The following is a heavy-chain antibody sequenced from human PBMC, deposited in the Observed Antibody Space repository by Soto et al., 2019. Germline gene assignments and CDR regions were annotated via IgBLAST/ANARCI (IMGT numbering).Heavy chain of an antibody. Sequence: EVQLVESGGGLVQPGRSLRLSCAASGFTFDDYAMHWVRLAPGKGLEWVSTISWNSATIAYADSVKGRFTISRDNAKNSLYLQMNSLRPEDTALYYCAKEIRRLHLWGFDYWGQGTLVTVSS. V-gene: IGHV3-9*01. CDR2: ISWNSATI. J-gene: IGHJ4*02. CDR1: GFTFDDYA. D-gene: IGHD5-18*01. CDR3: AKEIRRLHLWGFDY.